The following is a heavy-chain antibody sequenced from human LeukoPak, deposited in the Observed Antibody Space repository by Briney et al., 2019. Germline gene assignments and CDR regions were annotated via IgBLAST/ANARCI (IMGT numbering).Heavy chain of an antibody. CDR1: GYTFTSYA. CDR2: ISAGNGNT. CDR3: ARDSGSGNNDY. J-gene: IGHJ4*02. D-gene: IGHD1-26*01. Sequence: GASVKVSCKASGYTFTSYAIHWVRQAPGQRLEWMGWISAGNGNTKYSQNFQGRVTFISNTSATTAFMELSSLRSEDAAVYYCARDSGSGNNDYWCQGTLVTVSS. V-gene: IGHV1-3*01.